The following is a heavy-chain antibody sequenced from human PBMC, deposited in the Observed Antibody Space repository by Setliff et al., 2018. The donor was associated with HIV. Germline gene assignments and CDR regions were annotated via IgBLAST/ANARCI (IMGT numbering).Heavy chain of an antibody. CDR1: GFTFSNFG. CDR3: HCFMAG. J-gene: IGHJ6*03. CDR2: IWYDGSHD. Sequence: GGSLRLSCAASGFTFSNFGMHWVRQAPGKGLEWLTFIWYDGSHDYYADSVKGRFTISRDNAKNTLYLQMNSLRGEDTAVYYCHCFMAGWGKGTTVTVSS. V-gene: IGHV3-33*03.